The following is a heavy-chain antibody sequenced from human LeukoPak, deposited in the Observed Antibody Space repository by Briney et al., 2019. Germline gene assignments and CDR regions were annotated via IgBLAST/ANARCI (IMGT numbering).Heavy chain of an antibody. Sequence: WVRQAPGKGLEWIGSIYYSGSTYYNPSLKSRVTISVDTSKNQFSLKLSSVTAADTAVYYCARPSEDIAVAGPYWYFDLWGRGTLVTVSS. J-gene: IGHJ2*01. CDR3: ARPSEDIAVAGPYWYFDL. V-gene: IGHV4-39*01. D-gene: IGHD6-19*01. CDR2: IYYSGST.